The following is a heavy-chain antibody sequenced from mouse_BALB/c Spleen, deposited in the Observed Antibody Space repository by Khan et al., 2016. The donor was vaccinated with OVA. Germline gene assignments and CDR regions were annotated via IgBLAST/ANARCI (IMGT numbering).Heavy chain of an antibody. D-gene: IGHD1-1*01. CDR1: GFTFSTYG. V-gene: IGHV5-6*01. Sequence: EVELVESGGDLVKPGGSLKLSCAASGFTFSTYGMSWVRQAPDKRLEWVATVSTGGSYTYYPDSVKGRFTISRDNAKNTLYLQMSGLRSEDTAMFYCTRLAYYYDSEGLAYWGQGNLVTVSA. J-gene: IGHJ3*01. CDR2: VSTGGSYT. CDR3: TRLAYYYDSEGLAY.